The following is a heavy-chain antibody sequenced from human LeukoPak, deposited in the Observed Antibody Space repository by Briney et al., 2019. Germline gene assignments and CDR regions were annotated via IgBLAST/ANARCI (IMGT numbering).Heavy chain of an antibody. V-gene: IGHV5-51*01. CDR2: IYPGDSDT. D-gene: IGHD2-2*01. CDR1: GYSFTNYW. CDR3: AKPQSTSGWEDFDY. Sequence: GESLKISCKGSGYSFTNYWIGWVRQMPGKGLEWMGIIYPGDSDTRYSPSFQGQVTISADKSISTAYLQWSSLKASDSAMYYCAKPQSTSGWEDFDYWGQGTLVTVSS. J-gene: IGHJ4*02.